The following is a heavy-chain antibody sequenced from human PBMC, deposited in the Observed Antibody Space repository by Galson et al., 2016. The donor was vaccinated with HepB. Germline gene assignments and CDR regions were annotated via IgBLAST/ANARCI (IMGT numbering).Heavy chain of an antibody. V-gene: IGHV3-11*03. CDR3: ATSGNYFLSPLDY. J-gene: IGHJ4*02. CDR2: ISGSSTYT. Sequence: SLRLSCAVSGLSFSDYYMGWIRQAPGKGLEWVSYISGSSTYTNHGDSMKGRFTISRDNAKNSVYLQMNSLRAEDTAVYYCATSGNYFLSPLDYWGQGALVTVSS. CDR1: GLSFSDYY. D-gene: IGHD3-22*01.